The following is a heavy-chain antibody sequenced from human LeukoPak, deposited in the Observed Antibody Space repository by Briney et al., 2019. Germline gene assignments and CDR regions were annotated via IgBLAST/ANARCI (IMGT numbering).Heavy chain of an antibody. CDR2: ISYDGSNK. V-gene: IGHV3-30*18. CDR1: GFTFSNCA. J-gene: IGHJ6*02. CDR3: AKDSRYYGMDV. Sequence: GGSLRLSCAASGFTFSNCAMSWVRQAPGKGLEWVAVISYDGSNKYYADSVKGRFTISRDNSKNTLYLQMNSLRAEDTAVYYCAKDSRYYGMDVWGQGTTVTVSS.